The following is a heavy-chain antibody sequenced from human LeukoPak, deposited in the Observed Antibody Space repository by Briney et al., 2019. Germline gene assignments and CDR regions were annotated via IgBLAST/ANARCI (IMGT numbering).Heavy chain of an antibody. J-gene: IGHJ4*02. CDR2: ISGGGSST. D-gene: IGHD6-13*01. Sequence: GGSLRLSCAASGFTFSNYAMSWVRQAPGKGLEWVSGISGGGSSTYYADSVKGRFTISRDNSKNTTYLQMNSLRVEDTAVYYFARYSSSWFWGQGILVNVSS. V-gene: IGHV3-23*01. CDR1: GFTFSNYA. CDR3: ARYSSSWF.